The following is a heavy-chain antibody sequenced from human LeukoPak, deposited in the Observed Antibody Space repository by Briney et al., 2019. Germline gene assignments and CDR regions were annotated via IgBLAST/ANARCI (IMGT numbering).Heavy chain of an antibody. V-gene: IGHV5-51*01. CDR3: ARQSDIVVVPAAFDAFDI. Sequence: GESLKISCKGSGYSFTSYWIGWVRQMPGKGLEWMGIIYPGDSDTRYSPSFQGQVTISADKSISTAYLQWSSLKASDTAMYYCARQSDIVVVPAAFDAFDIWGQGTMVTVSS. CDR1: GYSFTSYW. CDR2: IYPGDSDT. D-gene: IGHD2-2*01. J-gene: IGHJ3*02.